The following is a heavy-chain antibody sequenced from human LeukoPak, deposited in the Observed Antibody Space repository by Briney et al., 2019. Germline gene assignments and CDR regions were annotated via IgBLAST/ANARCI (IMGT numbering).Heavy chain of an antibody. CDR2: IYHSGSP. J-gene: IGHJ4*02. V-gene: IGHV4-38-2*01. D-gene: IGHD3-10*01. Sequence: PSETLSLTCAVSGYSISSGYYGGWIRQPPGKGLVWIGSIYHSGSPYYNPSLKSRVTISVDTSKNQFSLKLSSVTAADTAVYYCARQVYYGSGSYYYWGQGTLVTVSS. CDR1: GYSISSGYY. CDR3: ARQVYYGSGSYYY.